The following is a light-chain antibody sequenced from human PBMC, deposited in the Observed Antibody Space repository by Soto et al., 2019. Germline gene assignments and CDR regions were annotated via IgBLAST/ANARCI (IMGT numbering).Light chain of an antibody. V-gene: IGKV3-15*01. J-gene: IGKJ2*01. CDR3: QKYNTWPLYT. Sequence: EIVMTQSPATLSVSPGERATLSCRASQSVSSNLAWYQQKHGQAPRLLIYGASTRATGIPARFSGSGYGTEFTLTISSLQSEDFEVYYCQKYNTWPLYTFGQGTKLEIK. CDR2: GAS. CDR1: QSVSSN.